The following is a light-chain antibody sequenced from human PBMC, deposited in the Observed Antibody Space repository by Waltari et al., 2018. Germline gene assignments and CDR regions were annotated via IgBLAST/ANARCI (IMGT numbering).Light chain of an antibody. CDR3: SSYTSSSPPFL. CDR2: DVS. CDR1: CRYVGGLSY. J-gene: IGLJ1*01. V-gene: IGLV2-14*03. Sequence: QSALTQPASVSGSPGPSITISCTGPCRYVGGLSYVSWYQQHPGKAPQLMIYDVSNRPSGVSNRFSGSKSGKTASLTISGLQAEDEADYYCSSYTSSSPPFLFGTGTKVTVL.